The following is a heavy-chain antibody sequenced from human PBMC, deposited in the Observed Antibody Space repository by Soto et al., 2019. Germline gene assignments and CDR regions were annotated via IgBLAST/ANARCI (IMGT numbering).Heavy chain of an antibody. Sequence: SETLSLTCTVSGGSISSYYWSWIRQPPGKGLEWIGYIYYSGSTNYNPSLKSRVTISVDTSKNQFSLKLSSVTAADTAVYYCARLSIAVAGTHLDYWGQGTLVTVSS. CDR1: GGSISSYY. CDR3: ARLSIAVAGTHLDY. CDR2: IYYSGST. D-gene: IGHD6-19*01. V-gene: IGHV4-59*08. J-gene: IGHJ4*02.